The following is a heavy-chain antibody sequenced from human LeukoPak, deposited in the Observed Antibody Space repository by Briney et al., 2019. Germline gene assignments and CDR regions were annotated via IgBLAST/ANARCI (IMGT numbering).Heavy chain of an antibody. D-gene: IGHD2/OR15-2a*01. J-gene: IGHJ4*02. Sequence: GGSLRLSCAASGFTVSTYTMAWVRQAPGGGLEWVSGISGDGGSTYYAESVKGRFAISRNNSKNTLYLQMNSLRAEDTAVYYCAKDFGRNIGGPGYWGRGTLVTVSS. CDR1: GFTVSTYT. CDR3: AKDFGRNIGGPGY. CDR2: ISGDGGST. V-gene: IGHV3-23*01.